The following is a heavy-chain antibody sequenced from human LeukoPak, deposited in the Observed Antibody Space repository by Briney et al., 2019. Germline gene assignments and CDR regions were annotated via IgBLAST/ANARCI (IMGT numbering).Heavy chain of an antibody. CDR1: GFTFSSYA. J-gene: IGHJ4*02. CDR3: AREYSSSSRYFDY. CDR2: IYSGGPT. Sequence: GGSLRLSCAASGFTFSSYAMSWVRQAPGKGLEWVSVIYSGGPTYYADSVKGRFTISRDISENTLYLQMNSLRAEDTAVYYCAREYSSSSRYFDYWGQGALVTVSS. D-gene: IGHD6-6*01. V-gene: IGHV3-53*01.